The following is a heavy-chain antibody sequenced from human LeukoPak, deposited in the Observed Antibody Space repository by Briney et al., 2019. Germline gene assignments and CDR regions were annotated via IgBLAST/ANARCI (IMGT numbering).Heavy chain of an antibody. CDR1: GFTFSNYA. V-gene: IGHV3-23*01. CDR3: AKGSSGQPPYYFDY. D-gene: IGHD3-10*01. Sequence: GGSLRLSCAASGFTFSNYAMSWVRQAPGEGLEWVSAITGSGGDTFHADSVKGRLTISRDNSKNTLHLEMNSLRAEDTAVYYCAKGSSGQPPYYFDYWGQGILVT. J-gene: IGHJ4*02. CDR2: ITGSGGDT.